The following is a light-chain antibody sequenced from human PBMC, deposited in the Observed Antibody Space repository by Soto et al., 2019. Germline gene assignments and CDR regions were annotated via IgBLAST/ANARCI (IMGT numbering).Light chain of an antibody. J-gene: IGLJ1*01. CDR1: SSDVGSYNV. CDR3: CSYAGSSTLYV. Sequence: QSVLTQPASVSGSPGQSITISCTGTSSDVGSYNVVSWYQQHPGKAPKLKIYEGSKRPSGVSNRFSGSKSGNTASLTISGLQAEDEDDSYCCSYAGSSTLYVFGAGTKLTVL. CDR2: EGS. V-gene: IGLV2-23*01.